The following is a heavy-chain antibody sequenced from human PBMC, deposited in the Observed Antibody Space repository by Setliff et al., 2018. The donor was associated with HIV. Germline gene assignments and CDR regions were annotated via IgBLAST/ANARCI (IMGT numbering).Heavy chain of an antibody. CDR1: GGSFNDYY. V-gene: IGHV4-34*01. CDR3: ARGLNYYGSGSYLTLGC. Sequence: PSETLSLTCAVYGGSFNDYYWTWIRQPPGKGLEWIGEIAHSGSTKYHASLKSRVTISIDTSKNQISLKLSSVTAADTAVYYCARGLNYYGSGSYLTLGCWGQGTLVTVSS. D-gene: IGHD3-10*01. CDR2: IAHSGST. J-gene: IGHJ4*02.